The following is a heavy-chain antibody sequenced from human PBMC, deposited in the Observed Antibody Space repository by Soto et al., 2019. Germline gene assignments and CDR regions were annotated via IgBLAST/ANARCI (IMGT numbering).Heavy chain of an antibody. V-gene: IGHV4-34*01. J-gene: IGHJ3*01. CDR2: ATPYGRS. CDR1: GVSFNSYF. CDR3: ARDWDFWIDLYRSDAFDL. D-gene: IGHD3-3*01. Sequence: SETLSLTCAVYGVSFNSYFWNWVRQPPGKGLEWIGEATPYGRSNYNPSLKSRVTISKDTSKNQFSLEVRSLTAADTAVYYCARDWDFWIDLYRSDAFDLWGQGTMVTVSS.